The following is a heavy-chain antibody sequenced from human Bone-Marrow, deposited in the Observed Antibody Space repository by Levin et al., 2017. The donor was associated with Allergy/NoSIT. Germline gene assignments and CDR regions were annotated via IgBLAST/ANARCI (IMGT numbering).Heavy chain of an antibody. CDR3: ARGWFGELFLDY. CDR1: GGSFSGYY. V-gene: IGHV4-34*01. Sequence: SQTLSLTCAVYGGSFSGYYWSWIRQPPGKGLEWIGEINHSGSTNYNPSLKSRVTISVDTSKNQFSLKLSSVTAADTAVYYCARGWFGELFLDYWGQGTLVTVSS. CDR2: INHSGST. D-gene: IGHD3-10*01. J-gene: IGHJ4*02.